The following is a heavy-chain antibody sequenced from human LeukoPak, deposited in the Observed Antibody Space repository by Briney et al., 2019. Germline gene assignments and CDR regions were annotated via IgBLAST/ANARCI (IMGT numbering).Heavy chain of an antibody. V-gene: IGHV4-59*08. CDR3: ARYYCSGACYHLDY. CDR1: GGSISGYY. D-gene: IGHD2-21*02. CDR2: IHYSGTT. J-gene: IGHJ4*02. Sequence: SETLSLTCTVSGGSISGYYWGWIRQPPGKGLEFIGRIHYSGTTKYSPSLQSRVTISVDTSKNQFSLKLNSVTAADTAVYYCARYYCSGACYHLDYWGQGTLVTVSS.